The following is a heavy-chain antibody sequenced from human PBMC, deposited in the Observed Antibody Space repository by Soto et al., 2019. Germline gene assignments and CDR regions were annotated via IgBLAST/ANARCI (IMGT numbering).Heavy chain of an antibody. Sequence: PSETLSLTCSVSGTSVSNYYWSWIRQPAGKGLEHIGRIYTSGSTSYNPSLKSRVTMSMDTSQTQIYLNLTSVTAADTAVYYCASHPLNWSDADYRGHGVLVTVA. J-gene: IGHJ4*01. V-gene: IGHV4-4*07. CDR2: IYTSGST. CDR1: GTSVSNYY. D-gene: IGHD1-1*01. CDR3: ASHPLNWSDADY.